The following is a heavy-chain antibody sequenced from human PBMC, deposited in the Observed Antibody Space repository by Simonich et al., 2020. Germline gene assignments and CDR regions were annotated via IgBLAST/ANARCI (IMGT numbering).Heavy chain of an antibody. J-gene: IGHJ4*02. CDR2: ISSRSSYI. V-gene: IGHV3-21*01. Sequence: EVQLVESGGGLVKPGGSLRLSCAASGFTFSSYSVNWVRQAPGSGREWVSSISSRSSYIYYADSVKGRFTISRDNAKNSLYLQMNSLRAEDTAVYYCARDVDTAMVFDYWGQGTLVTVSS. CDR1: GFTFSSYS. CDR3: ARDVDTAMVFDY. D-gene: IGHD5-18*01.